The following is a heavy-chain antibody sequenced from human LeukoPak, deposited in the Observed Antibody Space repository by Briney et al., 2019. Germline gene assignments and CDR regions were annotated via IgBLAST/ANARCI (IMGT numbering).Heavy chain of an antibody. CDR2: ISSTGSPK. Sequence: PGGSLRLSCAASGFTFSSYAMSWVRQAPGKGLEWISYISSTGSPKNYADSVKGRFTISRDNAKNSLYLQMDSLRAEDTAVYYCARPAGSSWYYFGYWGQGTLVTVSS. D-gene: IGHD6-13*01. J-gene: IGHJ4*02. CDR3: ARPAGSSWYYFGY. CDR1: GFTFSSYA. V-gene: IGHV3-48*03.